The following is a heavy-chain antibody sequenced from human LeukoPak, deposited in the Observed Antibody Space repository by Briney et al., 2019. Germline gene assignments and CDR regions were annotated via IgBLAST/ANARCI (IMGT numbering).Heavy chain of an antibody. CDR3: ARRNNLGYFDY. CDR1: GGSISSYY. J-gene: IGHJ4*02. CDR2: IYYSGST. D-gene: IGHD1-1*01. V-gene: IGHV4-39*01. Sequence: SETLSLTCTVSGGSISSYYWSWIRQPPGKGLEWIGSIYYSGSTYYNSSLKSRVTISVDTSKNQFSLKLSSVTAADTAVYYCARRNNLGYFDYWGQGALVTVSS.